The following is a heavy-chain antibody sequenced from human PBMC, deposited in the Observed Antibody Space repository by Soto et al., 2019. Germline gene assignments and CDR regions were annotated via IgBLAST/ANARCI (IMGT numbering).Heavy chain of an antibody. CDR2: INHAGST. CDR3: ARDSTRRAACDI. J-gene: IGHJ3*02. D-gene: IGHD4-4*01. Sequence: QVHLQQWGAGLLKPSETLSLTCAVYSGSFSVYYWNWIRQSPGKGLEWIGEINHAGSTNYSPSLRSRVTISVDTSKNQFSLKLSSVTAADTAVYFCARDSTRRAACDIWGQGTMVTVSS. CDR1: SGSFSVYY. V-gene: IGHV4-34*01.